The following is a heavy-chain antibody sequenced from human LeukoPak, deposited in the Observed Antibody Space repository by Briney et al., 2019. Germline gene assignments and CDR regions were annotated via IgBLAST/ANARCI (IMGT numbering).Heavy chain of an antibody. D-gene: IGHD3-10*01. CDR2: ISAYNGNT. Sequence: ASVKVSCKSSGYTFTSYGISWLRQAPGQGLEWMGWISAYNGNTNSAQKLQGRVTITPDTSTTTAYLELKSLRSDDTAVYYCARDLHDTYYYGSGSYSYYFDYWGQGTLVTVSS. CDR1: GYTFTSYG. J-gene: IGHJ4*02. CDR3: ARDLHDTYYYGSGSYSYYFDY. V-gene: IGHV1-18*01.